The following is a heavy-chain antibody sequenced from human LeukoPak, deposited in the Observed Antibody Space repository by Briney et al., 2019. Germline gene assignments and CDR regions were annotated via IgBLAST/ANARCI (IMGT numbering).Heavy chain of an antibody. Sequence: GGSLRLSCAASGFTFSSYAMSWVRQAPGKGLEWVSAISGSGGSTYYADSVKGRFTISRDNSKNTLYLQMNSLRAEDTAVYYCAKDGWNYAYYYYYGMDVWGQGTTVTVSS. CDR1: GFTFSSYA. V-gene: IGHV3-23*01. CDR3: AKDGWNYAYYYYYGMDV. D-gene: IGHD1-7*01. J-gene: IGHJ6*02. CDR2: ISGSGGST.